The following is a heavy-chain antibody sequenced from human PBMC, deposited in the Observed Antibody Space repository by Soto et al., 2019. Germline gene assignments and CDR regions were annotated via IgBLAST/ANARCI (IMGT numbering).Heavy chain of an antibody. CDR3: ARGGALRFLEWSLDY. V-gene: IGHV4-30-4*01. CDR1: GGSISSGDYY. D-gene: IGHD3-3*01. CDR2: IYYSGST. Sequence: SETLSLTCTVSGGSISSGDYYWSWIRQPPGKGLEWIGYIYYSGSTYYNPSLKSRVTISVDTSKNQFSLKLSSVTAADTAVYYCARGGALRFLEWSLDYWGQGTLVTVSS. J-gene: IGHJ4*02.